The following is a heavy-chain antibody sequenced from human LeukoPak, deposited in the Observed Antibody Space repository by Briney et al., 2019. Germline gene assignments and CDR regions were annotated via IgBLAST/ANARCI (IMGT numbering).Heavy chain of an antibody. CDR3: AKDGHDILAGYYYYYYHVDV. V-gene: IGHV3-23*01. Sequence: GGSLRLSCAASGFTFSSYAMNWVRQAPGKGLEWVSTIGGSGDSTYYADSVKGRFTISRDNAKNSLYLQMNSLRAEDTAVYYCAKDGHDILAGYYYYYYHVDVWGKGTTVTVSS. J-gene: IGHJ6*03. CDR2: IGGSGDST. D-gene: IGHD3-9*01. CDR1: GFTFSSYA.